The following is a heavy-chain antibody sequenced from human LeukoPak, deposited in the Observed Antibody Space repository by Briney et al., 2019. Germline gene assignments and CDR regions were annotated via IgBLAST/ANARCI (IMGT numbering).Heavy chain of an antibody. J-gene: IGHJ4*02. D-gene: IGHD3-3*01. Sequence: SETLSLTCTVSGGSISSSSYYWGWIRQPPGEGLEWIGEINHSGSTNYNPSLKSRVTISVDTSKNQFSLKLSSVTAADTAVYYCARGRNRITIFGVVPTRAWGDYFDYWGQGTLVTVSS. CDR3: ARGRNRITIFGVVPTRAWGDYFDY. V-gene: IGHV4-39*07. CDR2: INHSGST. CDR1: GGSISSSSYY.